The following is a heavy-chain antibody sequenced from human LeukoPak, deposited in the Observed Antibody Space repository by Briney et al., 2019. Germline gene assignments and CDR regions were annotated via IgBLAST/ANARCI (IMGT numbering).Heavy chain of an antibody. CDR2: ISAYNGKT. CDR3: ARDRGSSDY. J-gene: IGHJ4*02. CDR1: GYTFTNSG. D-gene: IGHD3-10*01. V-gene: IGHV1-18*01. Sequence: ASVKVSCKASGYTFTNSGISWVRQAPGQGLEWMGWISAYNGKTNYAEKFQDRVTMTTDTSTGTAYMELRSLRSDDTAVYYCARDRGSSDYWGQGTLVTVSS.